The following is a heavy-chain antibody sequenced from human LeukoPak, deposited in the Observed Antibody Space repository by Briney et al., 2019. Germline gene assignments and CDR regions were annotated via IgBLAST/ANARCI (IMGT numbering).Heavy chain of an antibody. CDR2: ISSSGSTI. CDR3: ARVLNYYDSSGYYFSY. V-gene: IGHV3-48*03. Sequence: GSLRLSCAASGFTFSSYEMNWVRQAPGKGLEWVSYISSSGSTIYYADSVKGRFTISRDNAKNSLYLQMNSLRAEDTAVYYCARVLNYYDSSGYYFSYWGQGTLVTVSS. D-gene: IGHD3-22*01. CDR1: GFTFSSYE. J-gene: IGHJ4*02.